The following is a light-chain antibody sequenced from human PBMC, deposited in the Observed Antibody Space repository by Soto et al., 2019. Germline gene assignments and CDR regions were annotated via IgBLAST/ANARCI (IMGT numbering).Light chain of an antibody. CDR1: QSVGTK. Sequence: IVMTQSPATLSVSPGERANLSCRASQSVGTKLAWYQQTPGQAPRLLIYGASNRATGVPARISGSVSGTEFTLTISSLQSEDFAVYYCQQYNSWPLTFGGGTKVDIK. J-gene: IGKJ4*01. CDR3: QQYNSWPLT. CDR2: GAS. V-gene: IGKV3-15*01.